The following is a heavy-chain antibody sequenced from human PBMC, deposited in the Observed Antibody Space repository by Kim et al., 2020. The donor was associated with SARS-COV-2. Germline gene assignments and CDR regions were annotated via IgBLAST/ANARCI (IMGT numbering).Heavy chain of an antibody. J-gene: IGHJ4*02. V-gene: IGHV3-7*01. D-gene: IGHD3-10*01. CDR2: MKGDGSET. CDR1: GFMFSKYW. CDR3: MRDYGQSS. Sequence: GGSLRLSCAASGFMFSKYWMSWVRQAPGKGLEWVANMKGDGSETNYVDSAKGRFTISRDNAKNSLYLQMSSLRGEDTAVYYCMRDYGQSSWGQGTLVTVS.